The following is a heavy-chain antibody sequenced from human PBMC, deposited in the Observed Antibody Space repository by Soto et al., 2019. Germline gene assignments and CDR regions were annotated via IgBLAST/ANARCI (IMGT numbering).Heavy chain of an antibody. J-gene: IGHJ1*01. Sequence: NPSETLSLTCAVYGGSFSGYYWSWIRQPPGKGLEWIGEINHSGSTNYNPSLKSRVTISVDTSKNQFSLKLSSVTAADTAVYYCAKGGRYYFDSFRGRGSLVTGSS. V-gene: IGHV4-34*01. CDR1: GGSFSGYY. CDR3: AKGGRYYFDSF. CDR2: INHSGST. D-gene: IGHD3-22*01.